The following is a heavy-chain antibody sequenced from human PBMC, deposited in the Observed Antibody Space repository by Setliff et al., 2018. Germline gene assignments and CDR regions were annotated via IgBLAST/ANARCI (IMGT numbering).Heavy chain of an antibody. J-gene: IGHJ5*02. CDR3: VKALLWSGEGRFDP. CDR1: GGSLSADYY. V-gene: IGHV4-61*09. D-gene: IGHD3-10*01. Sequence: SETLSLTCTVSGGSLSADYYWSWIRQPAGKGLEWIGHVHPDGSTNYNPSLYSRVVISVDTSKNQFSLKLTSVTAADTAVYYCVKALLWSGEGRFDPWGQGTLVTVS. CDR2: VHPDGST.